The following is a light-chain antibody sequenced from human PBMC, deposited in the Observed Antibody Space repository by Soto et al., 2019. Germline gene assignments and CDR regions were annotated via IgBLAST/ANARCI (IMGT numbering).Light chain of an antibody. CDR3: QQLKSYPIT. CDR1: QGISSY. CDR2: AAS. J-gene: IGKJ5*01. V-gene: IGKV1-9*01. Sequence: DIQLTQSPSFLSASVGDRVTITCRASQGISSYLAWYQQKPGKAPKLLIYAASTLQGGVPSRFSGSASGTEFTLTISSLQPEDFATYYCQQLKSYPITFGLGTRLEIK.